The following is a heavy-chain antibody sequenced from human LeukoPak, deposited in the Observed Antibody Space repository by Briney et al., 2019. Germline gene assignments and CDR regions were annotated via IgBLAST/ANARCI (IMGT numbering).Heavy chain of an antibody. J-gene: IGHJ4*02. CDR2: IYPGDSES. D-gene: IGHD3-10*01. CDR1: GYSFTSYW. V-gene: IGHV5-51*01. CDR3: ARRSRGGFDY. Sequence: GESLKISCKGSGYSFTSYWIGWVRQMPGKGLGWMGIIYPGDSESRYSPSFQGQVTISADKSISTTYLQWSGLKASDTAMYYCARRSRGGFDYWGQGTLVTVSS.